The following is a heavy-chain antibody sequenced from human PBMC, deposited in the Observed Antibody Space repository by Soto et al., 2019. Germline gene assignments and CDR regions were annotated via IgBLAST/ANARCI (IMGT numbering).Heavy chain of an antibody. D-gene: IGHD6-6*01. Sequence: SETLSLTCTVSGGSISSYYWSWIRQPPGKGLEWIGYIYYSGSTNYNPSLKSRVTISVDTSKNQFSLKLSSVTAADTAVYYCARHEGIAARDYYYYGMDVWGQGTTVTVSS. J-gene: IGHJ6*02. V-gene: IGHV4-59*08. CDR2: IYYSGST. CDR3: ARHEGIAARDYYYYGMDV. CDR1: GGSISSYY.